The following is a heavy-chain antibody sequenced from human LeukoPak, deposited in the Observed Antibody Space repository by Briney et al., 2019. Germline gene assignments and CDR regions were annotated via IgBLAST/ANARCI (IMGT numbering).Heavy chain of an antibody. Sequence: PGGSLRLSCAASGFTFSSYGMHWVRQAPGKGLEWVAFIRYDGSNKYYADSVRGRFTISRDNSKNTLYLQMNSLRAEDTAVYYCAEAGYVYGSGSYYHFDYWGQGTLVTVSS. CDR2: IRYDGSNK. V-gene: IGHV3-30*02. J-gene: IGHJ4*02. CDR1: GFTFSSYG. CDR3: AEAGYVYGSGSYYHFDY. D-gene: IGHD3-10*01.